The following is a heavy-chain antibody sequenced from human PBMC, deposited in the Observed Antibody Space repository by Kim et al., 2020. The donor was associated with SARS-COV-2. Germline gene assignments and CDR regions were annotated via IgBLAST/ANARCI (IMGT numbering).Heavy chain of an antibody. CDR2: SII. D-gene: IGHD6-13*01. CDR3: ASRGYYIDF. Sequence: SIIYYADAVEGRSTISRDNAKNSVSLQMNSLRDEDTAMYYCASRGYYIDFWGQGTLVTVSS. J-gene: IGHJ4*02. V-gene: IGHV3-48*02.